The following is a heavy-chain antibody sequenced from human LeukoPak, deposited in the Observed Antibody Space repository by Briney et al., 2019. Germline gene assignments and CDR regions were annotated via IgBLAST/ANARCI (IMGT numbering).Heavy chain of an antibody. CDR1: GFTFSDHY. V-gene: IGHV3-72*01. D-gene: IGHD4-23*01. CDR2: ARNKADSYTT. J-gene: IGHJ4*02. Sequence: GGSLRLSCAASGFTFSDHYMDWVRQAPGKGLEWVGRARNKADSYTTEYAASVKGRFTISRDDAKNSLYLQMNSLKTEDTAVYFCARAFWYGDKAISDYWGQGTLVTVSS. CDR3: ARAFWYGDKAISDY.